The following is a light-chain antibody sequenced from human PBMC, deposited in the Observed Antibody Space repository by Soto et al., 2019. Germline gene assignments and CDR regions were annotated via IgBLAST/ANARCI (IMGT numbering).Light chain of an antibody. CDR2: GPS. CDR3: QQYKSWPIT. V-gene: IGKV3-15*01. CDR1: QSVSGD. Sequence: EIVMMQSPATLSVSPGERATLSCRASQSVSGDLAWYQQKPGQSPRLLIYGPSTRATGIPARFSGSGSGTEFTLTISGLQSEDFAIYFCQQYKSWPITFGQGTRLEIK. J-gene: IGKJ5*01.